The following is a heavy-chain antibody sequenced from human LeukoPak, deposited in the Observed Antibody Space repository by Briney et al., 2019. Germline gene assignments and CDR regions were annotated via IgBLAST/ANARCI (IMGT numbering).Heavy chain of an antibody. CDR1: GFTFDDYA. D-gene: IGHD1-26*01. CDR2: ISWNSGSI. J-gene: IGHJ4*02. CDR3: AKDTGRIVGASRGFDY. Sequence: PGGSLRLSCAASGFTFDDYAMHWVRQAPGKGLEWVSGISWNSGSIGYADSVKGRFTISRDNAKNSLYLQMNSLRAEDTALYYCAKDTGRIVGASRGFDYWGQGTLVTVSS. V-gene: IGHV3-9*01.